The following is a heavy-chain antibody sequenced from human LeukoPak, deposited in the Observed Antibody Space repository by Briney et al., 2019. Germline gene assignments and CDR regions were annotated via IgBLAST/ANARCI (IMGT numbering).Heavy chain of an antibody. Sequence: PGGSLRLSCAASGFTYSSYWMSWVRQAPGKGLEWVANIKQDGSEKYYVDSVKGRFTISRDSAKNSLYLQMNSLRAEDTAVYYCASGSPFFDYWGQGTLVTVSS. D-gene: IGHD1-26*01. CDR3: ASGSPFFDY. CDR1: GFTYSSYW. CDR2: IKQDGSEK. V-gene: IGHV3-7*03. J-gene: IGHJ4*02.